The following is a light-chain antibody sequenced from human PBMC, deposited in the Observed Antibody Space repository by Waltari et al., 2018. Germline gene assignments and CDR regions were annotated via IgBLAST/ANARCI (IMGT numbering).Light chain of an antibody. V-gene: IGKV1-39*01. Sequence: IQMTQSPSSLSASVGDRVTVTCRARQSISNFLNWYQHNTGKAPKLLIYAASTWQSGVPSRFSGSGSGRDFTLTIGSLQPEDFATYYCLQSHSAPYTFGQGPNLEMK. CDR2: AAS. CDR1: QSISNF. CDR3: LQSHSAPYT. J-gene: IGKJ2*01.